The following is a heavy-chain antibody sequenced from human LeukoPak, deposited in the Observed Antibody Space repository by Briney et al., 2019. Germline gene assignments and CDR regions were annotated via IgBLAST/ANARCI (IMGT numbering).Heavy chain of an antibody. V-gene: IGHV3-23*01. CDR2: ISGSGGST. J-gene: IGHJ6*02. CDR1: GFTFSSYA. D-gene: IGHD3-10*01. CDR3: ARDGVLLLWFGELEDYGMDV. Sequence: GGSLRLSCAASGFTFSSYAMSWVRQAPGKGLEWVSAISGSGGSTYYADSVKGRFTISRDNAKNTLYLQMNSLRAEDTAVYYCARDGVLLLWFGELEDYGMDVWGQGTTVTVSS.